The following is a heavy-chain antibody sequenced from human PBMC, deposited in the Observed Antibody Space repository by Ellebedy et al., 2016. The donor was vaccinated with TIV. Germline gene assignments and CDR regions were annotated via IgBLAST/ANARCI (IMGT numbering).Heavy chain of an antibody. V-gene: IGHV4-59*02. J-gene: IGHJ6*02. CDR1: GASVSSY. CDR2: IYDSRST. Sequence: GSLRLSXTVSGASVSSYWSWIRQPPGKALEWIGYIYDSRSTKYNPSLESRVTLSVDTSRNQLSLRLTSVTAADTAVYYCARGQLTYFYYGMDVWGQGTTVTVSS. D-gene: IGHD3-9*01. CDR3: ARGQLTYFYYGMDV.